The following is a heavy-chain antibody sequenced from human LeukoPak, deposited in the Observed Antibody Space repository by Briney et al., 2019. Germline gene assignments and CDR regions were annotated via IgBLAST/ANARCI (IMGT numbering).Heavy chain of an antibody. CDR3: ARDPTPRFCSGGSCYTHYGMDV. Sequence: PGGSLRLSCAASGFTFASYGMSWVRQAPGKGLEWVSSISSSSSYIYYADSVKGRLTISRDNAKNSLYLQMNSLRAEDTAVYYCARDPTPRFCSGGSCYTHYGMDVWGQGTTVTVSS. CDR2: ISSSSSYI. V-gene: IGHV3-21*01. D-gene: IGHD2-15*01. CDR1: GFTFASYG. J-gene: IGHJ6*02.